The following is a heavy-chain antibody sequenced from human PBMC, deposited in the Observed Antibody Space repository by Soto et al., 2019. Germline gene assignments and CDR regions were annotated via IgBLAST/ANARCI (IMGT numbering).Heavy chain of an antibody. CDR2: IVVGSGNT. CDR1: GFTLPSSA. Sequence: SVKVSCKASGFTLPSSAVQWVRQARGQRLEWIGWIVVGSGNTNSAQKFQERVTFTRDMSTSTVYMELSSLKFEDTAVYYCAADDMTTFIWGQGTLVTVSS. D-gene: IGHD1-1*01. V-gene: IGHV1-58*01. CDR3: AADDMTTFI. J-gene: IGHJ4*02.